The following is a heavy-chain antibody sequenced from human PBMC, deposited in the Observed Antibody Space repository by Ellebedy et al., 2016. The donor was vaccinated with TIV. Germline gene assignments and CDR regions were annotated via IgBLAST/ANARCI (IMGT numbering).Heavy chain of an antibody. CDR2: ISGYNGNT. J-gene: IGHJ5*02. V-gene: IGHV1-18*01. D-gene: IGHD3-3*01. Sequence: ASVKVSCXASGYTFTKYAISWVRQAPGQGLEWMGWISGYNGNTNYAQKLQGRVTMTTDTSTSTAYMELRSLRSDDTAVYYCVRGPFGVVRYNYFDPWGQGTLVTVSS. CDR3: VRGPFGVVRYNYFDP. CDR1: GYTFTKYA.